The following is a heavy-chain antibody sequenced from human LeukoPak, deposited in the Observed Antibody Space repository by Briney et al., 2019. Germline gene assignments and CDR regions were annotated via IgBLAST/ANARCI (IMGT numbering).Heavy chain of an antibody. CDR1: GFTFSSYE. J-gene: IGHJ6*03. CDR2: ISSSSSTI. CDR3: ARVGDYDFWSGYNDYYMDV. V-gene: IGHV3-48*01. D-gene: IGHD3-3*01. Sequence: PGGSLRLSCAASGFTFSSYEMNWVRQAPGKGLEWVSYISSSSSTIYYADSVKGRFTISRDNAKNSLYLQMNSLRAEDTAVYYCARVGDYDFWSGYNDYYMDVWGKGTTVTVSS.